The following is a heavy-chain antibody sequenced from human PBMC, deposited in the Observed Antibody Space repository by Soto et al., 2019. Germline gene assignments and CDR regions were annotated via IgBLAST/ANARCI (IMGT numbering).Heavy chain of an antibody. J-gene: IGHJ5*02. Sequence: SVRVSCKASGGTFSSYAISWVRQAPGQGLEWMGRIIPILGIANYAQKFQGRVTITADKSTSTAYMELSSLRSEDTAVYYCASSPPYSSSWYRWFDPWGQGTLVTVSS. CDR2: IIPILGIA. V-gene: IGHV1-69*04. D-gene: IGHD6-13*01. CDR3: ASSPPYSSSWYRWFDP. CDR1: GGTFSSYA.